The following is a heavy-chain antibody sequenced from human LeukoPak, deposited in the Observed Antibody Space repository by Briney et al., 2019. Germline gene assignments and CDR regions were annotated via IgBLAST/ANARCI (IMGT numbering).Heavy chain of an antibody. D-gene: IGHD2-21*01. CDR2: IYTSGST. V-gene: IGHV4-61*02. J-gene: IGHJ6*02. CDR3: ARDRWLLRYYYGMDV. Sequence: SETLSLTCTVSGRSISSGSYYWGWIRQPAGKGLEWIGRIYTSGSTNYNPSLKSRVTISVDTSKNQFSLKLSSVTAADTAVYYCARDRWLLRYYYGMDVWGQGTTVTVSS. CDR1: GRSISSGSYY.